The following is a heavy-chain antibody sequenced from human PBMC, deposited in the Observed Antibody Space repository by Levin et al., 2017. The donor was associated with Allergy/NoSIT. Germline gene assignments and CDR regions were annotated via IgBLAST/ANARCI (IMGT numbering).Heavy chain of an antibody. CDR1: GFTFSSYR. D-gene: IGHD3-3*01. V-gene: IGHV3-48*01. J-gene: IGHJ6*02. Sequence: GASVKVSCAASGFTFSSYRMNWVRQAPGKGLEWVSYISSSSSTIYYADSVKGRFTISRDNAKNSLYLQMNSLRAEDTAVYYCARDLWDYDFWSGLYYYYGMDVWGQGTTVTVSS. CDR2: ISSSSSTI. CDR3: ARDLWDYDFWSGLYYYYGMDV.